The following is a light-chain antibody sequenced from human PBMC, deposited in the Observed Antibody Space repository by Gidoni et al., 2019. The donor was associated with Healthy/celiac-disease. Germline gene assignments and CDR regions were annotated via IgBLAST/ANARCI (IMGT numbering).Light chain of an antibody. J-gene: IGLJ3*02. V-gene: IGLV6-57*01. Sequence: NFMLTQPHSVSESPGKTVTISCTRSSGSIASNYVQWSTQRPGSSPTTVIYEDNQRPSGVPDRFSGSIDSSSNSASLTISGLKTEDEADYYCQSYDSSNFWVFGGGTKLTVL. CDR1: SGSIASNY. CDR2: EDN. CDR3: QSYDSSNFWV.